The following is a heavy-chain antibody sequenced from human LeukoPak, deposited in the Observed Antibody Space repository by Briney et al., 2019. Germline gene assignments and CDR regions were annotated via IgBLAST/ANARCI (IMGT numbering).Heavy chain of an antibody. D-gene: IGHD5-12*01. CDR1: GFTFSSYW. V-gene: IGHV3-7*05. J-gene: IGHJ4*02. Sequence: QTGGSLRLSCAASGFTFSSYWMSWVRQAPGKGLEWVANIKQDGSEKYYVDSVKGRFTISRDNAKNSLYLQMDSLRTEDTAVYYCARTLGYSGYDEFDYWGQGTLVTVSS. CDR3: ARTLGYSGYDEFDY. CDR2: IKQDGSEK.